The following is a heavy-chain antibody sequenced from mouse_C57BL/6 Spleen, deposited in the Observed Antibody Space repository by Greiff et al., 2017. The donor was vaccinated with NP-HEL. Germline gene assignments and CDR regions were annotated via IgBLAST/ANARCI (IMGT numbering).Heavy chain of an antibody. J-gene: IGHJ3*01. Sequence: QVQLKQSGAELVRPGASVTLSCKASGYRFTDYEMHWVKQTPVHGLEWIGGIDPETGGTAYNQKFKGKAILTADKSSSTAYMEVRSLTSEDSAVYYGTRREFAWFVYWGQGTLVTVSA. CDR2: IDPETGGT. V-gene: IGHV1-15*01. CDR3: TRREFAWFVY. CDR1: GYRFTDYE.